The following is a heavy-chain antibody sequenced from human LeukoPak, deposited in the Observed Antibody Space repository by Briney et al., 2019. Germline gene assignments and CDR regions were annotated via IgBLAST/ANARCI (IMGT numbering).Heavy chain of an antibody. V-gene: IGHV3-30*03. CDR3: ARWDSGRYTSNHYFDY. CDR1: GFVFSNYG. Sequence: GRSLRLSCAASGFVFSNYGMHWVRQAPGKGLEWVAAISYHGYTQYYADSVKGQFTISRDNSKNTLYLQVNSLTEEDTAVYYCARWDSGRYTSNHYFDYWGQGALVTVSS. CDR2: ISYHGYTQ. J-gene: IGHJ4*02. D-gene: IGHD1-26*01.